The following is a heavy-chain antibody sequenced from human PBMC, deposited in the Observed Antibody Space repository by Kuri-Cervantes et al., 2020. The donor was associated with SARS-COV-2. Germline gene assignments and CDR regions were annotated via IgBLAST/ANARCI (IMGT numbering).Heavy chain of an antibody. D-gene: IGHD6-19*01. Sequence: GGSLRLSCVASGFSFSMYWMSWVRQAPGKGLEWVANIKKDGSEKYYVDSVKGRFTISRDNAKNSLYLQMNSLRAEDTAVYYCAREQWLELDAFDIWGQGTMVTVSS. CDR2: IKKDGSEK. CDR3: AREQWLELDAFDI. J-gene: IGHJ3*02. CDR1: GFSFSMYW. V-gene: IGHV3-7*01.